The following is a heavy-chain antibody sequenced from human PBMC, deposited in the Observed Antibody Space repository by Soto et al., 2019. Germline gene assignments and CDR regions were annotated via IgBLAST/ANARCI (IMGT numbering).Heavy chain of an antibody. V-gene: IGHV4-59*01. CDR1: GGSISSYY. D-gene: IGHD1-26*01. Sequence: PXETLCLTCTVSGGSISSYYWSWIRQPPGKGLEWIGYIYYSGSTNYNPSLKSRVAISVDTSKNQFSLKRSSVTAADTAVYYCARDFKSGSLDIWGQGTIVTV. CDR3: ARDFKSGSLDI. J-gene: IGHJ3*02. CDR2: IYYSGST.